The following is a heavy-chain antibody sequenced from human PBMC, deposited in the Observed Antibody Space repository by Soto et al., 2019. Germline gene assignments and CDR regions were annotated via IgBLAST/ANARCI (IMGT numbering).Heavy chain of an antibody. D-gene: IGHD4-17*01. CDR1: GGSFSGYY. V-gene: IGHV4-34*01. CDR3: ARGRGTTVVTTGTTGGFDL. Sequence: QVQLQQWGAGLLKPSETLSLTCAVYGGSFSGYYWSWIRQPPGKGLDWIGEINHSGSTNYNPSLKSRVTISVDTSKNQFSLKLSSVTAADTAVYYCARGRGTTVVTTGTTGGFDLWGRGTLVTVSS. J-gene: IGHJ2*01. CDR2: INHSGST.